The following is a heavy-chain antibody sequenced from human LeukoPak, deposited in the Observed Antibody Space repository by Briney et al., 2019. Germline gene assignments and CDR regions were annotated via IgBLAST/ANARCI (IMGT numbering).Heavy chain of an antibody. J-gene: IGHJ6*03. D-gene: IGHD2-15*01. CDR2: ISATGGTT. CDR1: GFTFSSYG. CDR3: AKNGDRGAYCSGGSCYPYYYYYIDV. V-gene: IGHV3-23*01. Sequence: GGSLRLSCAASGFTFSSYGMSWVRQAPGKGLEWVSAISATGGTTYYADSVKGRSTISRDNSKNTLYLQINSLRAEDTAIYYCAKNGDRGAYCSGGSCYPYYYYYIDVWGKGTTVTISS.